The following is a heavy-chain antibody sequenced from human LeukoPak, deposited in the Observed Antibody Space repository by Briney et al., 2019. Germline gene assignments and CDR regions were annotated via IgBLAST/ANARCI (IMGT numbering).Heavy chain of an antibody. V-gene: IGHV3-30*04. J-gene: IGHJ4*02. CDR3: AKDRVKELSFYCFDC. CDR1: GFTFRSYT. D-gene: IGHD1-7*01. CDR2: ISYDGDEK. Sequence: GGSLRLSCAASGFTFRSYTMHWVRQAPGKGLEWVAVISYDGDEKYYADSVKGRLTISRDNSRNTLYLEMNSLRAEDTAIYYCAKDRVKELSFYCFDCWGQGTLVTVSS.